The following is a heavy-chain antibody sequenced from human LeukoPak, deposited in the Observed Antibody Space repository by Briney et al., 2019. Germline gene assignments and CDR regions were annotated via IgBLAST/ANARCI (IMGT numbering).Heavy chain of an antibody. J-gene: IGHJ4*02. CDR1: GGSISSGSYY. CDR2: IYTSGST. CDR3: AGEADFWSGYPCLDY. Sequence: SETLSLTCTVSGGSISSGSYYWSWIRQPAGKGLEWIGRIYTSGSTNYNPSLKSRVTISVDTSKNQFSLKLSSVTAADTAVYYCAGEADFWSGYPCLDYWGQGTLVTVSS. V-gene: IGHV4-61*02. D-gene: IGHD3-3*01.